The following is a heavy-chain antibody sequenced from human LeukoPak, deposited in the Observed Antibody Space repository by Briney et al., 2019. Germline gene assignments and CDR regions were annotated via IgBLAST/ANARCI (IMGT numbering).Heavy chain of an antibody. CDR3: ARALVYCGGDCYFGY. Sequence: ASVKVSCKASGGTFSSYAISWVRQAPGQGLEWMGGIIPIFGTANYAQKFQGRVTITADKSTSTAYMELSSLRSEDTAVYYCARALVYCGGDCYFGYWGQGTLVTVSS. CDR1: GGTFSSYA. CDR2: IIPIFGTA. D-gene: IGHD2-21*02. J-gene: IGHJ4*02. V-gene: IGHV1-69*06.